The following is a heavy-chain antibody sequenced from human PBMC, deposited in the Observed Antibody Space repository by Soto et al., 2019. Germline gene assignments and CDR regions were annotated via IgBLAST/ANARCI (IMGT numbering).Heavy chain of an antibody. CDR1: GFTFSSYS. D-gene: IGHD2-21*02. J-gene: IGHJ3*02. V-gene: IGHV3-48*02. CDR2: ISSSSSTI. CDR3: ARERSPADPYCGGDCQTSAFDI. Sequence: GGSLRLSCAASGFTFSSYSMNWVRQAPGKGLEWVSYISSSSSTIYYADSVKGRFTISRDNAKNSLYLQMNSLRDEDTAVYYCARERSPADPYCGGDCQTSAFDIWGQGTMVTVSS.